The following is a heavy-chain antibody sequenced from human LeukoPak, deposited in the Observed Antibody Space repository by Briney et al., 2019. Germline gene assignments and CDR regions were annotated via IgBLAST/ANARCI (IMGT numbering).Heavy chain of an antibody. J-gene: IGHJ3*02. CDR1: GGSFSGYY. V-gene: IGHV4-34*01. D-gene: IGHD6-25*01. CDR3: ARVGFTRRRLHRPQAIDAFDI. Sequence: SETLSLTCAVYGGSFSGYYWSWIRQPPGKGLEWIGEINHSGSTNYNPSLKSRVTISVDTSKNQFSLKLSSVTAADTAVYYCARVGFTRRRLHRPQAIDAFDIWGQGTMVTVSS. CDR2: INHSGST.